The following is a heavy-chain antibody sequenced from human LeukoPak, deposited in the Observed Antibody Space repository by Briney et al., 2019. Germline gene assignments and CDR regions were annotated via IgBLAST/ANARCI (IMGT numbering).Heavy chain of an antibody. V-gene: IGHV1-69*05. CDR1: GGTFSSYA. J-gene: IGHJ4*02. CDR2: IIPIFGTA. CDR3: ARSPNIAVAGKGRRYYFDY. D-gene: IGHD6-19*01. Sequence: GSSVKVSCKASGGTFSSYAISWVRQAPGQGLEWIGRIIPIFGTANYAQKFQGRVTITTDESTSTAYMELSSLRSEDTAVYYCARSPNIAVAGKGRRYYFDYWGQGTLVTVSS.